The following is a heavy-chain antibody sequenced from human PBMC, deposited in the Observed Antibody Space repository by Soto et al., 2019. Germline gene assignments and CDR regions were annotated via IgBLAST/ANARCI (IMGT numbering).Heavy chain of an antibody. Sequence: EVQLVESGGGLVQPGGSLRLSCAASGFTFSSYWMSWVRQAPGEGLEWVANIKQDGSEKYYVDSVKGRFTISRDNAKNSLYLQMNSLRAQDTAVYYCAREKDDYRAYYYYYGMDVWGQGTTVTVSS. V-gene: IGHV3-7*05. CDR2: IKQDGSEK. CDR1: GFTFSSYW. CDR3: AREKDDYRAYYYYYGMDV. J-gene: IGHJ6*02. D-gene: IGHD4-4*01.